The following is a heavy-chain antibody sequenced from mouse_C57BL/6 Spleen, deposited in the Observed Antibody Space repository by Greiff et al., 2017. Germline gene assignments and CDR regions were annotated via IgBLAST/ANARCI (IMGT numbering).Heavy chain of an antibody. CDR3: ARRGLGLRLYAMDY. D-gene: IGHD1-1*01. CDR2: IDPSDSYT. J-gene: IGHJ4*01. CDR1: GYTFTSYW. V-gene: IGHV1-50*01. Sequence: QVQLQQPGAELVKPGASVKLSCKASGYTFTSYWMQWVKQRPGQGLEWIGEIDPSDSYTNYNQKFKGKATLTVDTSSSTAYMQLSSLTSEDSAVYYCARRGLGLRLYAMDYWGQGTSVTVSS.